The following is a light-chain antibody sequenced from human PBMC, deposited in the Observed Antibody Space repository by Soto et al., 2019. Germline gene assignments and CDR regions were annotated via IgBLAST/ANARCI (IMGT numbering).Light chain of an antibody. CDR1: RSDIGDSNF. J-gene: IGLJ1*01. Sequence: VLTQPASVSGSPGQSVTISCTGPRSDIGDSNFISWYQHSPGKAPRLLIYEVNNRPSGVSRRFSGSKAGNTASLTISGLLDDDEADYFCASFRSGTILVFGSGTKVTVL. CDR2: EVN. CDR3: ASFRSGTILV. V-gene: IGLV2-14*01.